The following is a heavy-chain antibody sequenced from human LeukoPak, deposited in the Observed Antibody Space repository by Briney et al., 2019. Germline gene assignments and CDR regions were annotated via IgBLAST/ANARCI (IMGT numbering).Heavy chain of an antibody. D-gene: IGHD5-18*01. J-gene: IGHJ4*02. V-gene: IGHV3-30-3*02. CDR1: GFSFSSYA. Sequence: GGSLRLSCAASGFSFSSYAMHWVRQAPGRGLEWVAAIPNDGSKTYYADSVKGRFTISRDNSKNTLYLQMNSLRTEDTAVYYCANERGYNYGYSFDYWGQGTLVTVSS. CDR2: IPNDGSKT. CDR3: ANERGYNYGYSFDY.